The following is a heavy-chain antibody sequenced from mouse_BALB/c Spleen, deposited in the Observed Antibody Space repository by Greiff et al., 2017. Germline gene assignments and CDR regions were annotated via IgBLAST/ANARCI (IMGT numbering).Heavy chain of an antibody. J-gene: IGHJ1*01. CDR3: ARGAPYFDV. V-gene: IGHV1S137*01. Sequence: VQLQESGAELVRPGVSVKISCKGSGYTFTDYAMHWVKQSHAKSLEWIGVISTYYGDASYNQKFKGKATMTVDKSSSTAYMELARLTSEDSAIYYCARGAPYFDVWGAGTTVTVSS. CDR1: GYTFTDYA. CDR2: ISTYYGDA.